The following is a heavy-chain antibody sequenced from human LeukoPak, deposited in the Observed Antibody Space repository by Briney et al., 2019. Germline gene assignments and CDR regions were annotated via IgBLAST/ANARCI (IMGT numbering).Heavy chain of an antibody. J-gene: IGHJ4*02. CDR2: INQDASEI. Sequence: PGGSLRLSCAASGFTFSTYWMNWYRQAPGKGLEWVGNINQDASEINYVDSVMGRFTISRDNAKNSLHLQMNSLRAEDTAVYYCATDRDNSDWQKRFDSWGQGTLVTDSS. CDR3: ATDRDNSDWQKRFDS. D-gene: IGHD2-21*02. V-gene: IGHV3-7*01. CDR1: GFTFSTYW.